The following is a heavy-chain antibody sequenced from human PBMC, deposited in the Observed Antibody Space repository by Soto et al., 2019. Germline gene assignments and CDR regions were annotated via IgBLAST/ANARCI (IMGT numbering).Heavy chain of an antibody. CDR3: ARDGRYSGSYGGYYFDY. CDR1: GYTFTSYG. D-gene: IGHD1-26*01. V-gene: IGHV1-18*01. CDR2: ISANTGNT. J-gene: IGHJ4*02. Sequence: QVRLVQSGAEVKKPGASVKVSCKASGYTFTSYGINWVRQAPGQGLEWMGWISANTGNTNFAQKLQGRVTMTTDTSTSTAYMELRSLKSDDTAVYYCARDGRYSGSYGGYYFDYWGQGTLVTVSS.